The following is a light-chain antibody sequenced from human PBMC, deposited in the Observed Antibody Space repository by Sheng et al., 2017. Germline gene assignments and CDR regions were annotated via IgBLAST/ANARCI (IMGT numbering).Light chain of an antibody. CDR3: QVWHAYSDHPV. Sequence: SFVLSQPPSVSVAPGQTATLTCGGDNIGDRSVHWYQHRPGQAPVLVVHDGRDRPSGIPELFSGSNSGNTATLNISRVEAGDEADYYCQVWHAYSDHPVFGGGTKLTVL. J-gene: IGLJ3*02. V-gene: IGLV3-21*02. CDR2: DGR. CDR1: NIGDRS.